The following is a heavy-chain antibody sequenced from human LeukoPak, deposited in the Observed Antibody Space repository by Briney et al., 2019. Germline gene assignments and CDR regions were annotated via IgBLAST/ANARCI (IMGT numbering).Heavy chain of an antibody. CDR3: ARGTSSGYSYGYLGAFDI. J-gene: IGHJ3*02. D-gene: IGHD5-18*01. CDR1: GFTFSSYG. V-gene: IGHV3-30*03. CDR2: ISYDGSNK. Sequence: GGSLRLSCAASGFTFSSYGMHWVRQAPGKGLEWVAVISYDGSNKYYADSVKGRFTISRDNSKNTLYLQMNSLRAEDTAVYYCARGTSSGYSYGYLGAFDIWGQGTMVTVSS.